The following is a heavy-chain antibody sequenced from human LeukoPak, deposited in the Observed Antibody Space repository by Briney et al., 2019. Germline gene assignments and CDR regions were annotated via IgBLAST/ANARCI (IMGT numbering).Heavy chain of an antibody. CDR3: ARDTWGTPYYFDY. J-gene: IGHJ4*02. V-gene: IGHV4-61*02. CDR1: GGSISSGSYY. D-gene: IGHD3-16*01. CDR2: IYTSGST. Sequence: SQTLSLTCTVSGGSISSGSYYWSWIRQPAGKGLEWIGRIYTSGSTNYNPSLKSRVTISIDTSKNQFSLKLSSVTAADTAGYYCARDTWGTPYYFDYWGQGTLVTVS.